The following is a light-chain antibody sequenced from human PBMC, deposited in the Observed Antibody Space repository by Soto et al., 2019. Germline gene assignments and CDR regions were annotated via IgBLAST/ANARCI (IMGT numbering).Light chain of an antibody. CDR3: QHYHNWPPWT. V-gene: IGKV3-15*01. CDR1: QSVGGN. CDR2: GAS. J-gene: IGKJ1*01. Sequence: EIVMTQSPATLSVSPGERATLSCRASQSVGGNLAWYQQKPGQAPRLLIYGASIRATGIPARFSGSGSGTEFTLSISSLQSEDFAVYYCQHYHNWPPWTFGQGTKVEIK.